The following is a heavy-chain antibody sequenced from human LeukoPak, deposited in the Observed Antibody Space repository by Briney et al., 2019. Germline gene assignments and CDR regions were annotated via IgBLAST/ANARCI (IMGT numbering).Heavy chain of an antibody. CDR3: AKVTAYYYDGSGYYYFDY. CDR1: GFTFSSYA. CDR2: ISGSGGST. V-gene: IGHV3-23*01. J-gene: IGHJ4*02. Sequence: GGSLRLSCAASGFTFSSYAMSWVRQAPGKGLEWVSAISGSGGSTYYADSVKGRFTISRDNSKNTLYLQMNSLRAEDTAVYYCAKVTAYYYDGSGYYYFDYWGQGTLVTVPP. D-gene: IGHD3-22*01.